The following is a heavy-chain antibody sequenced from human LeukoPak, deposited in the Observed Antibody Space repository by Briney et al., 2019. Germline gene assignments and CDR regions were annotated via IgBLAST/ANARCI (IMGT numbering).Heavy chain of an antibody. Sequence: PGGSLRLSCAASGFTFSSYGMHWVRQAPGKGLEWVAVISYDGSNKYYADSVKGRFTISRDNSENTLYLQMNSLRAEDTAVYYCAKVASIDSGDDYWGQGTLVTVSS. CDR2: ISYDGSNK. V-gene: IGHV3-30*18. D-gene: IGHD3-3*02. J-gene: IGHJ4*02. CDR3: AKVASIDSGDDY. CDR1: GFTFSSYG.